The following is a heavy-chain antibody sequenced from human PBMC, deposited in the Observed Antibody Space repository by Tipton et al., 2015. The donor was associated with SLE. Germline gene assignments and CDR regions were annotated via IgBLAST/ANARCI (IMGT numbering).Heavy chain of an antibody. J-gene: IGHJ3*02. CDR2: IYYSGST. V-gene: IGHV4-39*01. D-gene: IGHD5-18*01. CDR3: ASNSNAFDI. CDR1: GGSISSSGYY. Sequence: TLSLTCTVSGGSISSSGYYWGWIRQPPGKGLEWIRSIYYSGSTYYNPSLKSRVTIFVDTSKNQFSLKLSSVTAADTAVYYCASNSNAFDIWGQGTMVTVSS.